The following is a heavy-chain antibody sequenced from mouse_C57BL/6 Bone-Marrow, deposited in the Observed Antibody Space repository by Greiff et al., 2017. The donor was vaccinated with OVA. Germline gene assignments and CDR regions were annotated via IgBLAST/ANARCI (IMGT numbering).Heavy chain of an antibody. V-gene: IGHV5-16*01. J-gene: IGHJ2*01. CDR2: INYDGSST. CDR1: GFTFSDYY. CDR3: AREGPGDAGFDY. D-gene: IGHD3-3*01. Sequence: EVKLMESEGGLVQPGSSMKLSCTASGFTFSDYYMAWVRQVPEKGLEWVANINYDGSSTYYLDSLKSRFIISRDNAKNILYLQMSSLKSEDTATYYCAREGPGDAGFDYWGQGTTLTVSS.